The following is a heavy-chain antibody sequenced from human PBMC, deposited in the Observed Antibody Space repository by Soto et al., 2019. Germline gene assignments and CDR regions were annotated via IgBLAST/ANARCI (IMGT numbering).Heavy chain of an antibody. D-gene: IGHD5-12*01. CDR3: VKDFRVGYDGTPY. Sequence: GGSLRLSCAASGFTFSNYAMSWVRQAPGKGLEWVSLIRGGGGPTNYADSVKGRFTVSRDNSNNMLFLQMSSLRADDTAVYYCVKDFRVGYDGTPYGGQGTRVTVSS. CDR2: IRGGGGPT. CDR1: GFTFSNYA. J-gene: IGHJ4*02. V-gene: IGHV3-23*01.